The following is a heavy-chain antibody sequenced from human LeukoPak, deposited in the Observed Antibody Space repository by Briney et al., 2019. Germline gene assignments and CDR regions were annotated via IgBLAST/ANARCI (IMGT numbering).Heavy chain of an antibody. CDR2: ISYDGSNK. J-gene: IGHJ6*02. CDR1: GFTFSSYG. Sequence: PGGSLRLSCAASGFTFSSYGMHWVRQAPGKGLEWVAVISYDGSNKYYADSVKGRFTISRDNSKNTLYLQMNSLRAEDTAVYYCARDQGYSYGLGSDYYYYGMDVWGQGTTVTVSS. V-gene: IGHV3-30*03. D-gene: IGHD5-18*01. CDR3: ARDQGYSYGLGSDYYYYGMDV.